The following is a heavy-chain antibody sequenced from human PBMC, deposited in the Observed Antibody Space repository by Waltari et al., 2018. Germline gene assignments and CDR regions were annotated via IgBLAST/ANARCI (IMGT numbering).Heavy chain of an antibody. D-gene: IGHD2-2*01. CDR3: ARQRPAALVAWFDS. CDR2: VDDSGNS. CDR1: GDSISRSDYY. Sequence: QVQLQESGPGLVKPSETLSLSCTVSGDSISRSDYYWGWIRQPPGKGLEWIGSVDDSGNSYYNPSLKSRVDISTDTSKNQLSLRLTSVTAADSAVYHCARQRPAALVAWFDSWGQGTPVIVSS. J-gene: IGHJ5*01. V-gene: IGHV4-39*07.